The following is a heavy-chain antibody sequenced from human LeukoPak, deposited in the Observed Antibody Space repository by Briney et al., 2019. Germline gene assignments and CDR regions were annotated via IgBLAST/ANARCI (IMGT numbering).Heavy chain of an antibody. Sequence: DSLKISCRGSGYSFGNYWIAWVRQMPGKGLEWMGIVYPGDSSTKYSPSFQGQVTISVDRSINTAYLQWSSLTASDTAMYYCARLTDYYDSSGYYRNYNWFDPWGQGTLVTVSS. J-gene: IGHJ5*02. D-gene: IGHD3-22*01. CDR2: VYPGDSST. CDR3: ARLTDYYDSSGYYRNYNWFDP. V-gene: IGHV5-51*01. CDR1: GYSFGNYW.